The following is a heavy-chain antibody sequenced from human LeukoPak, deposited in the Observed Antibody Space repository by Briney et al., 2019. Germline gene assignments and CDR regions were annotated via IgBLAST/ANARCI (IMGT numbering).Heavy chain of an antibody. CDR3: ARDSQHLNFDY. J-gene: IGHJ4*02. CDR1: GFHFSKYW. CDR2: IKEDGSEK. V-gene: IGHV3-7*04. Sequence: GGSLRLPWAASGFHFSKYWVNWVRQAPGKGLEWVANIKEDGSEKFYVGSVKGRFIISRDNAKNSLYLQMNSLRAEDTAVYYCARDSQHLNFDYWGQGTLVTVSS. D-gene: IGHD3-3*02.